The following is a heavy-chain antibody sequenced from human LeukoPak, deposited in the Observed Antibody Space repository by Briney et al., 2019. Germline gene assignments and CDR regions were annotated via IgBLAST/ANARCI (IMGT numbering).Heavy chain of an antibody. D-gene: IGHD4-23*01. CDR1: GFTFSDYN. CDR3: ARSIGLAGGGVDV. Sequence: GGSLRLSCAASGFTFSDYNMIWLRQAPGKGLEGVSDITNGGSTIHHADSVKGRFTSSRDNAKKTLYLQMNSLRAEDTAVYYCARSIGLAGGGVDVWGQGTTVTVSS. CDR2: ITNGGSTI. J-gene: IGHJ6*02. V-gene: IGHV3-11*01.